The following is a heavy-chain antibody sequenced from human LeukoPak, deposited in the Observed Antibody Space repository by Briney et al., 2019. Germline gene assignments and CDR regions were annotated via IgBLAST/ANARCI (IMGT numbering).Heavy chain of an antibody. CDR1: GYTFTGYY. Sequence: ASVKVSCKTSGYTFTGYYMHWVRQAPGQGLEWMGWINPNSGGTNYAQKFQGRVTMTGDTSISTAYMELSRLRSEDTAFYYCATDHSMANTAWWFDPWGQGTLVTVSS. V-gene: IGHV1-2*02. D-gene: IGHD5-24*01. CDR2: INPNSGGT. J-gene: IGHJ5*02. CDR3: ATDHSMANTAWWFDP.